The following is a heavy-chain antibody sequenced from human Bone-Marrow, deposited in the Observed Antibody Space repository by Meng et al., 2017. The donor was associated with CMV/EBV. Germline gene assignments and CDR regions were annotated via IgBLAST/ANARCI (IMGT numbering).Heavy chain of an antibody. CDR3: VSSPGRGYPHES. J-gene: IGHJ4*02. D-gene: IGHD3-22*01. CDR2: IYYNGDI. Sequence: SETLSLTCSVSGASMTSSYWSWIRQPPGKGLEWIGYIYYNGDINYHPSLRGRVTISLDTPNNQISLKLTYVTAADTAVYFCVSSPGRGYPHESWGQGHRVTGSS. V-gene: IGHV4-59*01. CDR1: GASMTSSY.